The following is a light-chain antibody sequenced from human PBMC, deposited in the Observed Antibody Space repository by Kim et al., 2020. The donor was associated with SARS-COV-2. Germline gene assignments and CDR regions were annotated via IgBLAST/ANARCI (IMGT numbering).Light chain of an antibody. CDR3: QAWDNSRMI. CDR1: ELGNKY. CDR2: QDT. J-gene: IGLJ2*01. V-gene: IGLV3-1*01. Sequence: SYELTQPPSVSVSPGQTATITCSGDELGNKYTSWYQQNPGQPPVLVLYQDTNRPAGIPERFSGSNSGNTATLTISGTQAMDEADYYCQAWDNSRMIFGGG.